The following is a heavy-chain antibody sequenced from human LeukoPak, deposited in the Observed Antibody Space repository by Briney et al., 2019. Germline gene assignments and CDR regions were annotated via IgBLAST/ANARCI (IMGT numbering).Heavy chain of an antibody. J-gene: IGHJ6*02. V-gene: IGHV4-59*12. CDR2: IYYSGST. Sequence: IRQPPGKGLEWIGYIYYSGSTNYNPSLKSRVTISVDTSKNQFSLKLSSVTAADTAVYYCARETEDSSGFYGMDVWGQGTTVTVSS. D-gene: IGHD3-22*01. CDR3: ARETEDSSGFYGMDV.